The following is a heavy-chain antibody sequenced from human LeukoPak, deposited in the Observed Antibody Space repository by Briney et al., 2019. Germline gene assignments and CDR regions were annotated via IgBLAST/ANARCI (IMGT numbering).Heavy chain of an antibody. D-gene: IGHD3-22*01. Sequence: PSETLSLTCTVSGGSISSSSYYWGWIRQPPGKGLEWIGYITYSGSTDYNPSLRSRVTISVDTSKNQFSLKLSSVTAADTAVYYCACLTTADAFDIWGQGTMVTVSS. CDR3: ACLTTADAFDI. V-gene: IGHV4-61*05. J-gene: IGHJ3*02. CDR2: ITYSGST. CDR1: GGSISSSSYY.